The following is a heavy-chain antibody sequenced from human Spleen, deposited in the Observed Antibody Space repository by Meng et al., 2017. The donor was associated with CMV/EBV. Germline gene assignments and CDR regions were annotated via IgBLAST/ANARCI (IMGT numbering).Heavy chain of an antibody. J-gene: IGHJ3*02. Sequence: SETLSLTCAISGDSVSSNSAAWNWIRQSPSSGLEWLGRTYYRSKWYNDYAVSVKSRITINPDTSKNQFSLQLNSVTPEDTAVYYCARRRGQGLVGAFDIWGQGTMVTVSS. CDR1: GDSVSSNSAA. CDR3: ARRRGQGLVGAFDI. D-gene: IGHD2-21*01. V-gene: IGHV6-1*01. CDR2: TYYRSKWYN.